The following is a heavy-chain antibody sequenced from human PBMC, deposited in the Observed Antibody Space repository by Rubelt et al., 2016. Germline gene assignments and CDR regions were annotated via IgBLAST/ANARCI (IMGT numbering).Heavy chain of an antibody. Sequence: EVQLVESGGGLVQPGESLRLSCAASGFIFSNYWMHWVRQAPGKGLVWVSAISGSGGSTYYADSVKGRFTISRDNSKHTLYLQMNSLRAEETAVYYCAKVHVGGNSGSDASGYWGQGTLVTVAS. V-gene: IGHV3-23*04. CDR3: AKVHVGGNSGSDASGY. CDR1: GFIFSNYW. CDR2: ISGSGGST. D-gene: IGHD4-23*01. J-gene: IGHJ4*02.